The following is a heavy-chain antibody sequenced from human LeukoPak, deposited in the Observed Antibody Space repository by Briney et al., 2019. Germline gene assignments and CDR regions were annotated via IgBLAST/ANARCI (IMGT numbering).Heavy chain of an antibody. CDR1: GFTFSSYE. Sequence: GGSLRLSCASSGFTFSSYEMIWVRKAPGKELEWVSYISSSGSTIYYADSVKGRFTISRDNAKNSLYLQMNSLRAEDTAVYYCAELGITMIGGVRGKGTTVTISS. CDR3: AELGITMIGGV. CDR2: ISSSGSTI. J-gene: IGHJ6*04. D-gene: IGHD3-10*02. V-gene: IGHV3-48*03.